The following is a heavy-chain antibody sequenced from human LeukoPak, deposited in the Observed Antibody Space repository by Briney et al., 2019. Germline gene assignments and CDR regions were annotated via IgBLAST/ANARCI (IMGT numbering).Heavy chain of an antibody. V-gene: IGHV3-23*01. CDR2: ISGSGGST. CDR3: AKKTYYDFWSGYSEAPNFDY. D-gene: IGHD3-3*01. Sequence: GGSLRLSCAASGFTFSSYAMSWARQAPGKGLEWVSAISGSGGSTYYADSVKGRFTISRDNSKNTLYLQMNSLRAEDTAVYYCAKKTYYDFWSGYSEAPNFDYWGQGTLVTVSS. CDR1: GFTFSSYA. J-gene: IGHJ4*02.